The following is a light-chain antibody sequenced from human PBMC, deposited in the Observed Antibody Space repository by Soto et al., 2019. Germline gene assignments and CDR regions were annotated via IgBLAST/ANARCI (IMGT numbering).Light chain of an antibody. J-gene: IGKJ1*01. Sequence: DIQMTQSPSSVSASVGDRVTITCQASQDISNYLNWYQQKPGKAPKLLIYAASSLQSGVPSRFSGRGSGTDFTLTISSLQPEDFATYYCQQYNSQWTFGQGTKVDIK. V-gene: IGKV1-16*01. CDR2: AAS. CDR1: QDISNY. CDR3: QQYNSQWT.